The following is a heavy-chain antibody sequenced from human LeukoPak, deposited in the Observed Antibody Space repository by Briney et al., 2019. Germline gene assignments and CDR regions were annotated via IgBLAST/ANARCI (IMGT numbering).Heavy chain of an antibody. CDR3: ARDTSPRIAAIYYDAFDI. J-gene: IGHJ3*02. Sequence: GGSLRLSCAPSGFTFGPYWLSWFGKAPGKGLGWGAKIRKDGSDIHYVDSVKGRFTISRDNAKNSLYLEMSSLRGEDTALYYCARDTSPRIAAIYYDAFDIWGQGTMVTVSS. V-gene: IGHV3-7*01. CDR1: GFTFGPYW. CDR2: IRKDGSDI. D-gene: IGHD6-13*01.